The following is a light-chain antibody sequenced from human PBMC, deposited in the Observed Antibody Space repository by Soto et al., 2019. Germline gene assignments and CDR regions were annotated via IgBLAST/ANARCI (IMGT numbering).Light chain of an antibody. J-gene: IGKJ1*01. CDR1: QSVSSN. CDR2: GAS. Sequence: EIVMTQSPATLSVSPGETATLYCRASQSVSSNLAWYQQKLGQAPRLLIYGASTRATGVPARFSGSGSGTEFTLTISSLQSDDFAVYHCQQYNGRSPWTFGQGTRMEIK. CDR3: QQYNGRSPWT. V-gene: IGKV3-15*01.